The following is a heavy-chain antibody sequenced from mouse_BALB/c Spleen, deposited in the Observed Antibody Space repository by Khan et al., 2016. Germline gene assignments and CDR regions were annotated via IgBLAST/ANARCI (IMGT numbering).Heavy chain of an antibody. CDR1: GFDVSRYW. CDR2: INPDSSTI. J-gene: IGHJ1*01. V-gene: IGHV4-1*02. Sequence: EVKLLESGGGLVQPGGSLKLSCAASGFDVSRYWMSWVRQAPGKGLEWIGEINPDSSTINYTPSRKDKVIISRDNPKNTLYLQMSKVRSEDTALYSCASTFLYFDVWGAGTTVTVSS. CDR3: ASTFLYFDV.